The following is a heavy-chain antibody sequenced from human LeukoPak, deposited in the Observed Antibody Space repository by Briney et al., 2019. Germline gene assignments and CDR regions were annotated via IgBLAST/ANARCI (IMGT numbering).Heavy chain of an antibody. D-gene: IGHD2-2*02. J-gene: IGHJ4*02. CDR1: GFTFISYA. V-gene: IGHV3-23*01. CDR3: AKSDCSSTSCYIGGFDY. Sequence: PGGSLRLSCAASGFTFISYAMSWVRQAPGKRLEWVSAISGSVGSTYYADSVKGRFTISRDNSKNTLYLQTNSLRAEDTAVYYCAKSDCSSTSCYIGGFDYWGQGTLVTVSS. CDR2: ISGSVGST.